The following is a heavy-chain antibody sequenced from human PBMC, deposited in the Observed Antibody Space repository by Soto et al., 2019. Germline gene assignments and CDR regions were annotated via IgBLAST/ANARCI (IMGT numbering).Heavy chain of an antibody. D-gene: IGHD2-21*02. Sequence: QVQLVQSGAEVKKPGASVKVSCKASGYTFTSYGISWVRQAPGQGLEWMGWISAYNGNTNYAQKLQGRVTMTTDTSTTTAYMELRILRSDDTAVYYCARFVVVTAPTWYYYYGMDVWGQGTTVTVSS. J-gene: IGHJ6*02. CDR1: GYTFTSYG. CDR3: ARFVVVTAPTWYYYYGMDV. CDR2: ISAYNGNT. V-gene: IGHV1-18*01.